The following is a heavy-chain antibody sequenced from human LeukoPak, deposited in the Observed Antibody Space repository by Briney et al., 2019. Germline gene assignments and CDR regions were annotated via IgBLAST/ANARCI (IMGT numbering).Heavy chain of an antibody. D-gene: IGHD3-10*01. Sequence: ASVRVSCKASGYTFTSYDFNWVRQAPGQGPEWIGWMNPNSGTTGYAQKFQGRVTMTRDTSISTAYMDLSSLRSEDTAVYYCNIGEFTHPLNFDYWGQGTLVTVSS. J-gene: IGHJ4*02. V-gene: IGHV1-8*01. CDR3: NIGEFTHPLNFDY. CDR1: GYTFTSYD. CDR2: MNPNSGTT.